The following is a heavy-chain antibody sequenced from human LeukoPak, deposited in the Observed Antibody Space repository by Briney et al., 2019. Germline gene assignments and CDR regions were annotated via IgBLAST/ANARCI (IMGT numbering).Heavy chain of an antibody. CDR2: ISTSGDI. CDR3: AIEPPTRGYWYYDL. Sequence: GGSLRLSCVGSGFTFSSHDIHWVRQVTGKGLEWVSAISTSGDIHYSDSVKGRFTISREDAQNSLYLQMNSLRAGDTAVYFCAIEPPTRGYWYYDLWGRGTLVTVSS. V-gene: IGHV3-13*01. J-gene: IGHJ2*01. CDR1: GFTFSSHD.